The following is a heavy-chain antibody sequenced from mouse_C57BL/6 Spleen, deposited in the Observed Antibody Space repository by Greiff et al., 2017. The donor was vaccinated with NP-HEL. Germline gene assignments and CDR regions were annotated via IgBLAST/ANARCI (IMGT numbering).Heavy chain of an antibody. D-gene: IGHD1-1*01. V-gene: IGHV14-3*01. J-gene: IGHJ3*01. Sequence: EVQLQQSVAELVRPGASVKLSCTASGFNIKNTYMHWVKQRPEQGLEWIGRIDPANGNTKYAPKFQGKATITADTSSNTAYLQLSSLTSEDTAIYYCARDYYGSSLQAWFAYWGQGTLVTVSA. CDR2: IDPANGNT. CDR1: GFNIKNTY. CDR3: ARDYYGSSLQAWFAY.